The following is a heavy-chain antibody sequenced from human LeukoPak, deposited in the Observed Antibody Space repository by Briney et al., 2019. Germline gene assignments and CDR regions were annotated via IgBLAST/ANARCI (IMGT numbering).Heavy chain of an antibody. V-gene: IGHV1-69*06. J-gene: IGHJ6*04. Sequence: GSSVKASCKASGGTFSSYAISWVRQAPGQGLEWMGGIIPIFGTANYAQKFQGRVTITADKSTSTAYMELSSLRSEDTAVYYCAGSILTGYYTGRVDYYYYGMDVWGKGTTVTVSS. D-gene: IGHD3-9*01. CDR2: IIPIFGTA. CDR3: AGSILTGYYTGRVDYYYYGMDV. CDR1: GGTFSSYA.